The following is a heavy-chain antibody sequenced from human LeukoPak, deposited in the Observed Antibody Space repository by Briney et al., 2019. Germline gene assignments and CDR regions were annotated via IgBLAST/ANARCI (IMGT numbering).Heavy chain of an antibody. V-gene: IGHV4-59*01. J-gene: IGHJ4*02. D-gene: IGHD3-10*01. CDR1: GGTFSTYC. CDR2: VYYSGST. Sequence: SETLSLTCTVSGGTFSTYCWSWIRQPPGKGLEWIGYVYYSGSTNYNPSLKSRVTILVDTSKNQFSLELTSVTAADTAVYYCARGALDTSGSYYNPQPFEYWGQGTLVIVSS. CDR3: ARGALDTSGSYYNPQPFEY.